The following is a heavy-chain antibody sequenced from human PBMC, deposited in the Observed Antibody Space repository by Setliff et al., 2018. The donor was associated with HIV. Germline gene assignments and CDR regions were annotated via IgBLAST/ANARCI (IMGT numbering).Heavy chain of an antibody. CDR3: AKDNYGSGSYYNY. Sequence: GGSLRLSCAASGFTFSPYSMNWVRQAPGKGLEWVASISSSSKYIYEADSVKGRFTISRDNAKNSLYLQMDSLRAEDTAVYYCAKDNYGSGSYYNYWGQGTLVTVSS. J-gene: IGHJ4*02. V-gene: IGHV3-21*01. CDR2: ISSSSKYI. D-gene: IGHD3-10*01. CDR1: GFTFSPYS.